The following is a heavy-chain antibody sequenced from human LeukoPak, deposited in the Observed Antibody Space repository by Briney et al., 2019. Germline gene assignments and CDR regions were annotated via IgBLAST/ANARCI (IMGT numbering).Heavy chain of an antibody. J-gene: IGHJ4*02. D-gene: IGHD3-22*01. V-gene: IGHV3-53*01. CDR2: IYXGGST. CDR3: ARENYYDSSGYYPWYFDY. Sequence: GGSLRLSCAASGFTVSSNYMSWVXQAPGXGLDWVSVIYXGGSTYYADSVKGRFTISRDNSKNTLYLQMNSLRAEDTAVYYCARENYYDSSGYYPWYFDYWGQGTLVTVSS. CDR1: GFTVSSNY.